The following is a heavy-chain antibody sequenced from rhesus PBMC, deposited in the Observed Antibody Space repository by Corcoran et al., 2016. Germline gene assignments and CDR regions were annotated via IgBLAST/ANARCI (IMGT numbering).Heavy chain of an antibody. CDR1: GGSFRSYW. Sequence: QVQLQESGPGLVKPSETLSLTCAVSGGSFRSYWWNWIRQHPGKGLGWIGEINGYRWSTNYNPSLQSRVTILMDVSQNQFSLRLTSVTAADTAVYYCTSPVRYRFDVWGPGVLVSVSS. V-gene: IGHV4-80*01. CDR3: TSPVRYRFDV. J-gene: IGHJ5-1*01. D-gene: IGHD3-9*01. CDR2: INGYRWST.